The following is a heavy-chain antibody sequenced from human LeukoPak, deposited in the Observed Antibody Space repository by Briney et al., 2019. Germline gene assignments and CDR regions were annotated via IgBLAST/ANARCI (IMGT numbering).Heavy chain of an antibody. Sequence: ASVKVSCKASGYTFTGYYMHWVRQAPGQGLEWMGWINPNSGGTNYAQKFQGRVTMTRDTSISTAYMELSRLRSDDTAVYYCARDKTGGQYYFDYWGQGTLVTVSS. CDR3: ARDKTGGQYYFDY. J-gene: IGHJ4*02. CDR1: GYTFTGYY. D-gene: IGHD7-27*01. CDR2: INPNSGGT. V-gene: IGHV1-2*02.